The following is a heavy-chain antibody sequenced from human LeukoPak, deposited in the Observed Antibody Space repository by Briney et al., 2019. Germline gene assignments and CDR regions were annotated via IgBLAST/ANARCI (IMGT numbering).Heavy chain of an antibody. CDR2: IYHSGST. Sequence: PSETLSLTCAVSGYPISSGYYWGWIWQPPGKGLEWIGSIYHSGSTYYNPSLKSRVTISVDTSKNQFSLKLSSVTAADTAVYYCARRITMVRGVIISLLYFDYWGQGTLVTVSS. D-gene: IGHD3-10*01. CDR1: GYPISSGYY. CDR3: ARRITMVRGVIISLLYFDY. V-gene: IGHV4-38-2*01. J-gene: IGHJ4*02.